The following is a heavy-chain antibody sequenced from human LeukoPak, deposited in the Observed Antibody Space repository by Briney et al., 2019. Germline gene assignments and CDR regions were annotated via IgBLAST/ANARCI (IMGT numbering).Heavy chain of an antibody. CDR1: GYSISSGYY. D-gene: IGHD3-16*01. V-gene: IGHV4-38-2*02. CDR3: ARVRGTDSYYYMDV. Sequence: PSETLSLTCTVSGYSISSGYYWGWIRQPPGKGLEWIGSIYHSGSTYYNPSLKSRVTISVDTSKNQFSLKLSSVTAADTAVYYCARVRGTDSYYYMDVWGKGTTVTVSS. J-gene: IGHJ6*03. CDR2: IYHSGST.